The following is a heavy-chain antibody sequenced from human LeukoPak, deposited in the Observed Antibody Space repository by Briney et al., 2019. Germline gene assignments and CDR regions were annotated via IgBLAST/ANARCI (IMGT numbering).Heavy chain of an antibody. Sequence: GGSLRLSRAASGFTFSNYAMSWVRQAPGKGLGWVSSISGSGGTTYYADSVKGRFTIPRDNSKNTLYLQINSLRADDTAVYYCAKDKDFDILTAYYYWGQGTLVTVSS. J-gene: IGHJ4*02. CDR1: GFTFSNYA. V-gene: IGHV3-23*01. D-gene: IGHD3-9*01. CDR2: ISGSGGTT. CDR3: AKDKDFDILTAYYY.